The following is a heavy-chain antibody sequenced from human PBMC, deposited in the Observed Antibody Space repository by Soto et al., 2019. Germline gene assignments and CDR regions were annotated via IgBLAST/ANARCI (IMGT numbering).Heavy chain of an antibody. CDR3: ARVYYDSSGYLDY. Sequence: ASVKVSCKASGYTFTDYYLHWVRQAPGQGLELMGWINPKNGATIYAQKFQGRVTMTRDTSISTAYMELSRLRSDDTAVYSCARVYYDSSGYLDYWGQGTIVTVSS. CDR1: GYTFTDYY. D-gene: IGHD3-22*01. CDR2: INPKNGAT. J-gene: IGHJ4*02. V-gene: IGHV1-2*02.